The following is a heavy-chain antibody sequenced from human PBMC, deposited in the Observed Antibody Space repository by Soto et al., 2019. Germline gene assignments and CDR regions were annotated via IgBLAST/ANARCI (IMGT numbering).Heavy chain of an antibody. Sequence: QVQLVESGGGVVQPGRSLRLSCAASGFTFSSYAMHWVRQAPGKGLEWVAIISYDGNDKYYADSVKGRFTISRDNSKNTLYLQMNSLRAEDTSVYYCARREGQWLGHHYYYGMDVWGQGTTVTVSS. D-gene: IGHD6-19*01. CDR2: ISYDGNDK. J-gene: IGHJ6*02. CDR3: ARREGQWLGHHYYYGMDV. V-gene: IGHV3-30-3*01. CDR1: GFTFSSYA.